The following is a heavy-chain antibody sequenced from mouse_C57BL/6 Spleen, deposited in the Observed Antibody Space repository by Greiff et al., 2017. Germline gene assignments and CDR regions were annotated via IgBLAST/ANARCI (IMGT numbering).Heavy chain of an antibody. CDR1: GYTFTSYW. Sequence: QVQLKQPGAELVKPGASVKVSCKASGYTFTSYWMHWVKQRPGQGLEWIGRIHPSDSDTNYNQKFKGKATLTVDKSSSTAYMQLRSLTSEDSAVYYCAIAYYSNPWFAYWGQGTLVTVSA. CDR2: IHPSDSDT. V-gene: IGHV1-74*01. CDR3: AIAYYSNPWFAY. J-gene: IGHJ3*01. D-gene: IGHD2-5*01.